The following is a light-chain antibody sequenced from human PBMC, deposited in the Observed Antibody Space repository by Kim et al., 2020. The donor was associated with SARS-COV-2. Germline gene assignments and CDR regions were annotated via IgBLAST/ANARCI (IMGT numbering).Light chain of an antibody. V-gene: IGLV2-14*03. CDR3: SSHTITNTRV. Sequence: QSALTQPASVSGFPGQSVTISCTGTSSDVGGYEYVSWYQQHPGKAPKLMIYDVTNRPSGVSNRFSGSKSGNTASLTISGLQAEDEADYYCSSHTITNTRVFGGGTQLTVL. CDR1: SSDVGGYEY. CDR2: DVT. J-gene: IGLJ3*02.